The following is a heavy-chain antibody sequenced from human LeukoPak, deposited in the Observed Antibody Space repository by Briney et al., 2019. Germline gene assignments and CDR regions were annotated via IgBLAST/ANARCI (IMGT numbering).Heavy chain of an antibody. CDR3: ARHFQDTAMVSYYFDY. CDR1: GGSSSSSSYY. V-gene: IGHV4-39*01. J-gene: IGHJ4*02. Sequence: KPSDALSLTCTFSGGSSSSSSYYWGWIRQPPGKGLEWIGSIYYSASTYYNPSLKSRVTISVDTSKNQFSLKLSSVTAADTAVYYCARHFQDTAMVSYYFDYWGQGTLVTLSS. CDR2: IYYSAST. D-gene: IGHD5-18*01.